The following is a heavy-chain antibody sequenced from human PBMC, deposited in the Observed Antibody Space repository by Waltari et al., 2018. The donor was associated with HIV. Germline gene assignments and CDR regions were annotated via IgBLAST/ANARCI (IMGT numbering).Heavy chain of an antibody. D-gene: IGHD2-2*01. CDR2: IYYSGST. Sequence: QVQLQESGPGLVKPSETLSLTCTVSGGSISSYYWSWIRQPPGKGLEWIGYIYYSGSTNYNPSLKSRVTISVDTSKNQFSLKLSSVTAADTAVYYCARSREIVVVPAAIQVESWFDPWGQGTLVTVSS. V-gene: IGHV4-59*01. J-gene: IGHJ5*02. CDR1: GGSISSYY. CDR3: ARSREIVVVPAAIQVESWFDP.